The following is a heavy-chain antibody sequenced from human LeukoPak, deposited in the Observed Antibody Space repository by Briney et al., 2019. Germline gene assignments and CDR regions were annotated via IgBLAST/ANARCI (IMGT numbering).Heavy chain of an antibody. Sequence: GGSLRLSCVVSGFTFDEYAMHWVRQVPGKGLEWISGISWGGSNKEYAESVKGRFTISRDNAKKRLFLEMNSLRPEDTALYYCAQASSGWFARYFENWGQGTLVTVSS. J-gene: IGHJ4*02. CDR1: GFTFDEYA. CDR3: AQASSGWFARYFEN. V-gene: IGHV3-9*01. D-gene: IGHD6-19*01. CDR2: ISWGGSNK.